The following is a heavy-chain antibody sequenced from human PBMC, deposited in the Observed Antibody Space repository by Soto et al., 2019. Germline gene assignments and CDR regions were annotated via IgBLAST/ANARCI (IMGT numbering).Heavy chain of an antibody. D-gene: IGHD6-19*01. CDR1: GFTVSSNY. CDR2: VYSDGST. V-gene: IGHV3-66*01. Sequence: GGSLRLSCAASGFTVSSNYMSWVRQAPGKGLEWVSIVYSDGSTYYADFVKGRFTISRDNSKNSLYLQMNSLRAEDTAVYYCARRRLRRAVAGTKSYYFDYWGQGTLVTVSS. J-gene: IGHJ4*02. CDR3: ARRRLRRAVAGTKSYYFDY.